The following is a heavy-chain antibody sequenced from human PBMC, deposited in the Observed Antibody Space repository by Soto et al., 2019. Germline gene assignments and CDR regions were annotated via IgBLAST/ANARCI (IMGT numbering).Heavy chain of an antibody. CDR1: GGSISSYY. CDR2: IYYSGST. V-gene: IGHV4-59*01. Sequence: PSETLSLTCTVSGGSISSYYWSWIRQPPGKGLEWIGYIYYSGSTNYNPSLKSRVTISVDTSMNQFSLKLSSMTAADTAVYYCARSAYYYYGMDVWGQGTTVTVSS. J-gene: IGHJ6*02. CDR3: ARSAYYYYGMDV.